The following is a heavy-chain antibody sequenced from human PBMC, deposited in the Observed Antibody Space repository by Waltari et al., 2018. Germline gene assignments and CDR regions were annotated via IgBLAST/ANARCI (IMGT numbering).Heavy chain of an antibody. D-gene: IGHD3-22*01. CDR3: ARDRPGYYYDRQRRYYFDY. CDR1: GGSISSSSYY. V-gene: IGHV4-39*07. CDR2: IYYSGST. J-gene: IGHJ4*02. Sequence: QLPLQESGPGLVKPSETLSLTCTVSGGSISSSSYYWGWIRQPPGKGLEWIGSIYYSGSTYYNPSLKSRVTISVDTSKNQFSLKLSSVTAADTAVYYCARDRPGYYYDRQRRYYFDYWGQGTLVTVSS.